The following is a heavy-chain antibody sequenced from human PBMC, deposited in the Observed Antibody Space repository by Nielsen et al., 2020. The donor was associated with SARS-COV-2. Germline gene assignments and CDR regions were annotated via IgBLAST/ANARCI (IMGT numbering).Heavy chain of an antibody. J-gene: IGHJ6*02. CDR2: IDTNIGKP. Sequence: ASVKVSCKASGYSFSRYPMNWVRQAPGQGLEWMGWIDTNIGKPTPAQGFTGRFVFSSDTSASTASLRISTLRAEDTAVYYCARENSGPGGTASYGMDLWGQGTTVTVSS. D-gene: IGHD3-10*01. V-gene: IGHV7-4-1*02. CDR3: ARENSGPGGTASYGMDL. CDR1: GYSFSRYP.